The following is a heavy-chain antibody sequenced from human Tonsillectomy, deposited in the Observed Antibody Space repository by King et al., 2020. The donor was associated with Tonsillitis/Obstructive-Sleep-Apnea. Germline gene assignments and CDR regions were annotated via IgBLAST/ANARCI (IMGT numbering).Heavy chain of an antibody. Sequence: QVQLQESGPGLVKPSETLSLTCSVSGGSISSDYWSWIRQPPGKGLEWIGYIYHSGSTNYNPSLKSRVTISIDTSKNQCSLKLSSVTAADTAVDYCARDMVLEAGGDAFDIWGQGTMVIVSS. V-gene: IGHV4-59*01. CDR1: GGSISSDY. CDR2: IYHSGST. D-gene: IGHD2-8*01. CDR3: ARDMVLEAGGDAFDI. J-gene: IGHJ3*02.